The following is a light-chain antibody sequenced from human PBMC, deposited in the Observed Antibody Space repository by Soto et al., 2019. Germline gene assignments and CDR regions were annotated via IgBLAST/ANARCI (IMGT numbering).Light chain of an antibody. CDR2: DAS. J-gene: IGKJ5*01. Sequence: EIVMTQSPGTLSVSPGERATLSCRASQSVSSNLAWYQQKPGQAPRLLISDASTRATGIPVRFTGSGAGTDFTLTISSLEPEDSAVYYCQQRSNSPPWITFGQGTRLEIK. CDR3: QQRSNSPPWIT. V-gene: IGKV3-11*01. CDR1: QSVSSN.